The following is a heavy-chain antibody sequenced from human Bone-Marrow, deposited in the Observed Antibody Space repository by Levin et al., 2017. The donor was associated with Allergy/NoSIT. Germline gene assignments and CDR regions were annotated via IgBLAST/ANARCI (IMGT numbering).Heavy chain of an antibody. Sequence: SETLSLTCTVSGGSISTYFWSWIRQPPGKGLEWIGYIYYSGSTNYNPSLKGRVTISVDTSKNQFSLRLSSVTAADTAVYYCARNALRGEPSNPLDDAFDSWGHGTMVTVSS. V-gene: IGHV4-59*01. CDR3: ARNALRGEPSNPLDDAFDS. CDR1: GGSISTYF. D-gene: IGHD1-14*01. CDR2: IYYSGST. J-gene: IGHJ3*02.